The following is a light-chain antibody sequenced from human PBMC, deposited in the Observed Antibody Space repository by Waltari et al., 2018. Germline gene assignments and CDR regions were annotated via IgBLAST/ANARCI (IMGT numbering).Light chain of an antibody. CDR1: SYSIGSTL. Sequence: QSVLTQPPSASGTPGQRVTISCSGRSYSIGSTLLCWYQQLPGTAPKLLIYRNDQRPSGVPDRISGSKAGTSASLTISGLQPDDDGDYYCSAWDDGLGGPVFGTGTRVTVL. CDR3: SAWDDGLGGPV. CDR2: RND. V-gene: IGLV1-47*01. J-gene: IGLJ1*01.